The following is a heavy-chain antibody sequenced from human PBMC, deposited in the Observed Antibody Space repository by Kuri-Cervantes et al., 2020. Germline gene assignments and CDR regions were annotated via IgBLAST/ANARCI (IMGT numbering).Heavy chain of an antibody. V-gene: IGHV3-21*01. CDR1: GFTFSSYS. D-gene: IGHD2/OR15-2a*01. CDR3: ARGGGFLDYYGMDV. CDR2: ISSSSSYI. J-gene: IGHJ6*02. Sequence: GGSLRLSCAASGFTFSSYSMNWVRQAPGKGLEWVSSISSSSSYIYYADSVKGRFTISRDNAKNSLYLQMNSLRAEDTAVYYCARGGGFLDYYGMDVWGQGTTVTVSS.